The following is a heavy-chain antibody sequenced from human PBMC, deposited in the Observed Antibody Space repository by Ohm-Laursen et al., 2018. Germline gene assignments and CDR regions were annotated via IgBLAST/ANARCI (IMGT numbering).Heavy chain of an antibody. V-gene: IGHV1-18*01. CDR2: ISAYNGNT. J-gene: IGHJ5*02. Sequence: SVKVSCKASGGTFSSYAISWVRQAPGQGLEWMGWISAYNGNTNYAQKLQGRVTMTTDTSTSTAYMELRSLRSDDTAVYYCARASDVGSFDPWGQGTLVTVSS. CDR1: GGTFSSYA. D-gene: IGHD1-26*01. CDR3: ARASDVGSFDP.